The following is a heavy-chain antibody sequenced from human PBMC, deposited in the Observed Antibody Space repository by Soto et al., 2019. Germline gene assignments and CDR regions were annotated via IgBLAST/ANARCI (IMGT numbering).Heavy chain of an antibody. CDR2: ISTNGGST. CDR3: VKGEYYYDSSGYYPFDY. J-gene: IGHJ4*02. CDR1: GFTFSSYA. D-gene: IGHD3-22*01. V-gene: IGHV3-64D*06. Sequence: GGSLRLCCSASGFTFSSYAMHWVRQAPGKGLEYVSSISTNGGSTHCADSVKGRFTISRDNSKNTQYLQMSSLRADDTAVYYCVKGEYYYDSSGYYPFDYWGQGTLVTVSS.